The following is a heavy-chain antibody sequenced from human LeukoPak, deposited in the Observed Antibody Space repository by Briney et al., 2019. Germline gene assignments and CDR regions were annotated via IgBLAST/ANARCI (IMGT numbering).Heavy chain of an antibody. J-gene: IGHJ4*02. CDR3: ARGAGVFDY. Sequence: GGSLRLSCVASGFTFSSYWMSWVHQAPGKGLEWVANIKQDGREKYHVDSVKGRFTISRDNAKNSLYLQMNSLRAEDTAMYYCARGAGVFDYWGQGTLVTVSS. V-gene: IGHV3-7*01. CDR2: IKQDGREK. CDR1: GFTFSSYW. D-gene: IGHD3-10*01.